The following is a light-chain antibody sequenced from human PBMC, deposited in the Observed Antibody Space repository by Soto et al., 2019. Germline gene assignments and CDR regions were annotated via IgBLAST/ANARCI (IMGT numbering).Light chain of an antibody. J-gene: IGKJ1*01. Sequence: AIQLTQSPSSLCASLGDRVTMTFRASQGIRNDLGWYQQKPGKAPKLLIYAASSLQSGVPSRFSGSASGTDFTLTISSLQPEDFATYYCLQDYSYPWTFGQGTKVDIK. V-gene: IGKV1-6*01. CDR1: QGIRND. CDR3: LQDYSYPWT. CDR2: AAS.